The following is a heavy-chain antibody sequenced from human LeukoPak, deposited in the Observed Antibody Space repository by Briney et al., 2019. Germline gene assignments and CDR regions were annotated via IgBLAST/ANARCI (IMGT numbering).Heavy chain of an antibody. CDR3: ITPLPYSAQ. CDR1: GFTFSNAY. J-gene: IGHJ4*02. CDR2: IKPKTDGETT. Sequence: PGGSLRLSCAASGFTFSNAYMNWVHQAPGKGLEWAGRIKPKTDGETTEYAAPVKGRFSISRDDSKNMLYLQMNSLKTEDTAVYYCITPLPYSAQGGQGTLVTVSS. V-gene: IGHV3-15*07. D-gene: IGHD2-21*01.